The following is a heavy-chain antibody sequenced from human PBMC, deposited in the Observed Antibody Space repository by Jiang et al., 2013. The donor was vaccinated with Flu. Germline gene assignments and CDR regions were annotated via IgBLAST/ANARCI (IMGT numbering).Heavy chain of an antibody. CDR1: GYTFSNYG. J-gene: IGHJ4*02. Sequence: SGYTFSNYGVSWVRQAPGQGLEWMGWISAYNGATKYAQKVQGRVSMTTDSSTSTAFMELRSLRSDDTAVYYCARDPPYQPPNCGGRNCFPYYFDYWGQGTLVTVSS. CDR3: ARDPPYQPPNCGGRNCFPYYFDY. V-gene: IGHV1-18*01. D-gene: IGHD2-21*01. CDR2: ISAYNGAT.